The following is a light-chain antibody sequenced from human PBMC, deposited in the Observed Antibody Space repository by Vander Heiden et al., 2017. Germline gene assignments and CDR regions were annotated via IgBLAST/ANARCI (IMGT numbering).Light chain of an antibody. CDR1: QSVSSN. Sequence: EIVMTQSPATLSVSPGERATLSCRASQSVSSNLAWYQQKPGQAPRLLIYGASTRATGIPARFSGSESGTEFTLTISSLQSEDFAVYYCQQDNNWRRAFGGGTKVEIK. J-gene: IGKJ4*01. CDR2: GAS. V-gene: IGKV3-15*01. CDR3: QQDNNWRRA.